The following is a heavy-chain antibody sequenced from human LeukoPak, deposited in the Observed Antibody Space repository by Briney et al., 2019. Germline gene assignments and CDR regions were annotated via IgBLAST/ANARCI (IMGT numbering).Heavy chain of an antibody. J-gene: IGHJ4*02. Sequence: PSETLSLTCGVYDGSFRGHYWSWIRQPPGKGLEWIGEINHSGSTNYNPSLMSRVTISADTSKNQFSLKLSSVTAADTAVYYCARGHSYGYENWGQGTLVTVSS. D-gene: IGHD5-18*01. CDR1: DGSFRGHY. CDR3: ARGHSYGYEN. V-gene: IGHV4-34*01. CDR2: INHSGST.